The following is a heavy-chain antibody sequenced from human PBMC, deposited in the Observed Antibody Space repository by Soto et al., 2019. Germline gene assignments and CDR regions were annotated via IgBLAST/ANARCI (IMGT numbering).Heavy chain of an antibody. CDR2: IWYDGSNK. Sequence: GGSLRLSCAASGFTFSSYGMHWVRRAPGKGLEWVAVIWYDGSNKYYADSVKGRFTISRDNSKNTLYLQMNSLRAEDTAVYYCARLRSIAVAGQFFDYWGQGTLVTVSS. CDR3: ARLRSIAVAGQFFDY. D-gene: IGHD6-19*01. J-gene: IGHJ4*02. V-gene: IGHV3-33*01. CDR1: GFTFSSYG.